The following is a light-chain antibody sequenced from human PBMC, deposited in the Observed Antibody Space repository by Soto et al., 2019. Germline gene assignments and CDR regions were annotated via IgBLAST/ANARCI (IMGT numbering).Light chain of an antibody. Sequence: QTVVTQETSFSVSPGGTVTLTCGLSSGSVSTTYYPSWYQQTPGQAPRTLIYYTNTRSSGVPDRFSGSILGNKAALTITGAQADDESDYFCVLYMGSGISMFGGGTKLTVL. CDR3: VLYMGSGISM. CDR1: SGSVSTTYY. J-gene: IGLJ3*02. V-gene: IGLV8-61*01. CDR2: YTN.